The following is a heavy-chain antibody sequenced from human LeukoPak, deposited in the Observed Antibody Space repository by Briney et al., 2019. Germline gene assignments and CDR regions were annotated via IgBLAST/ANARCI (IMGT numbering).Heavy chain of an antibody. J-gene: IGHJ1*01. CDR2: ISGSGGST. CDR1: GFTFSSYA. CDR3: AKGPLLWFGELTYFQH. V-gene: IGHV3-23*01. D-gene: IGHD3-10*01. Sequence: PGGSLRLSCAASGFTFSSYAMSWVRQAPGKGLEWVSAISGSGGSTYYADSVKGRFTISRDNSKNTLYLQMNSLRAEDTAVYYCAKGPLLWFGELTYFQHWGQGTLVTVSS.